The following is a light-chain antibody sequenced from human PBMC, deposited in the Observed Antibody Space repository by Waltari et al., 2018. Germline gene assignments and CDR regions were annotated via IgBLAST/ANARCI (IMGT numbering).Light chain of an antibody. V-gene: IGKV3-20*01. CDR2: DAS. CDR1: QRVGRS. J-gene: IGKJ1*01. Sequence: EIVLTQSPGTLSLFPGERATLSCRASQRVGRSLAWYQQKPGQAPRLLIYDASSRATGIPDRFSGSGSGTDCSLTITRLEPEDFAVYVCQHYVRLPVTFGQGTKVEIK. CDR3: QHYVRLPVT.